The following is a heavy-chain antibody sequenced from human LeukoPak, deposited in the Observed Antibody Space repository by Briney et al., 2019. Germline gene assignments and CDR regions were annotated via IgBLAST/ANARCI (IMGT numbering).Heavy chain of an antibody. CDR1: GVSINSSTFY. CDR3: ATPGTLLRLFGGRGDAFNI. D-gene: IGHD3-16*01. Sequence: PSETLSLTCSVSGVSINSSTFYWAWIRQPPGKGLEWIGNIYYSGSAYYNPSLKSRIAMSIDMSKNQFSLNLNSVTAADTAVYYCATPGTLLRLFGGRGDAFNIWGLGTVVTVSS. V-gene: IGHV4-39*01. J-gene: IGHJ3*02. CDR2: IYYSGSA.